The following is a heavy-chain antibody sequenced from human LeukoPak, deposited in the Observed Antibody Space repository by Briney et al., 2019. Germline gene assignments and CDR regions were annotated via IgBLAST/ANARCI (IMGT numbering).Heavy chain of an antibody. J-gene: IGHJ4*02. V-gene: IGHV4-39*01. D-gene: IGHD3-22*01. Sequence: SETLSLTCTVSGGSISSSSYYWGWIRQPPRKGLEWIGSIYYSGSTYYNPSLKSRVTISVDTSKNQFSLKLSSVTAADTAVYYCARNMIVVVIGLTEFDYWGQGTLVTVSS. CDR2: IYYSGST. CDR3: ARNMIVVVIGLTEFDY. CDR1: GGSISSSSYY.